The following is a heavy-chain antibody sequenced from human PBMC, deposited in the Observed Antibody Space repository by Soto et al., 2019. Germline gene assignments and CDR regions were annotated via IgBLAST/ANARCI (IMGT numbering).Heavy chain of an antibody. J-gene: IGHJ6*02. CDR1: GGSFSGYY. V-gene: IGHV4-34*01. CDR2: INHSGST. D-gene: IGHD2-15*01. CDR3: ARLRAAGRYCSGGSCYGGNYYYGMDV. Sequence: QVQLQQWGAGLLKPSETLSLTCAVYGGSFSGYYWSWIRQPPGKGLEWIGEINHSGSTNYNPSLETRDTIPVDTSKNQFSLKLSSVPAADTAVYYCARLRAAGRYCSGGSCYGGNYYYGMDVWGQGTTVTVSS.